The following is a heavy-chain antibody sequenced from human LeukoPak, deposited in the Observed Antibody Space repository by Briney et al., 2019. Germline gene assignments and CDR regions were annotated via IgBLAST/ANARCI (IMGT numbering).Heavy chain of an antibody. J-gene: IGHJ4*02. CDR3: TTSRTNDCSSPSCYTDY. CDR1: GASIYTSSSY. V-gene: IGHV4-39*01. CDR2: VYYTGST. Sequence: PSETLSLTCTVSGASIYTSSSYWGWIRQPPGKGLEWIASVYYTGSTYYSPSLKSQATISVDTSKNQFSLELNSVTAADTAVYYCTTSRTNDCSSPSCYTDYWGQGTLVTVSS. D-gene: IGHD2-2*02.